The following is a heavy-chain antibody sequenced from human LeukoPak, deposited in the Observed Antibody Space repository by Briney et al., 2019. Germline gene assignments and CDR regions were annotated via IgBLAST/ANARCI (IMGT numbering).Heavy chain of an antibody. CDR1: GYTFTYYG. V-gene: IGHV7-4-1*02. Sequence: ASVKVSCKASGYTFTYYGLNWVRQAPGQGLECLGGINTNTGNPTYGQGFTGRFVFSFDTSVSTAYLEISSLRAEDTAIYYCARSRRVVVPSTLNSADDYYYYMDVWGKGTTVTVSS. D-gene: IGHD2-15*01. CDR2: INTNTGNP. J-gene: IGHJ6*03. CDR3: ARSRRVVVPSTLNSADDYYYYMDV.